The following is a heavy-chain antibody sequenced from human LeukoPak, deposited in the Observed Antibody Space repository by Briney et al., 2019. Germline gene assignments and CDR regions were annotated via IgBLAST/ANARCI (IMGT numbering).Heavy chain of an antibody. CDR1: EFTFSTYS. CDR2: ISSTSSYI. D-gene: IGHD3-10*01. J-gene: IGHJ3*02. V-gene: IGHV3-21*01. CDR3: ARDQSHRDPVAFDI. Sequence: GGSLRLSCAASEFTFSTYSMNWVRQAPGKGLEWVSTISSTSSYIYYADSVKGRFTISRDNAKNSLDLQMNSLRAEDTAVYYCARDQSHRDPVAFDIWGRGTMVTVSS.